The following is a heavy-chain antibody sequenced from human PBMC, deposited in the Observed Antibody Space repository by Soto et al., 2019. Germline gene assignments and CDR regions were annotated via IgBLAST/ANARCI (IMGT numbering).Heavy chain of an antibody. CDR3: ATRYSTGGY. V-gene: IGHV5-10-1*01. Sequence: PGDSLKLSCKGSGYSFTSHWISWVRQMPGKGLEWMGRIDPSDSYTNYSPSFQGHVTISADKSISTAYLQWSSLKASDTAFYYCATRYSTGGYWGQGTLVTVSS. CDR1: GYSFTSHW. D-gene: IGHD6-19*01. CDR2: IDPSDSYT. J-gene: IGHJ4*02.